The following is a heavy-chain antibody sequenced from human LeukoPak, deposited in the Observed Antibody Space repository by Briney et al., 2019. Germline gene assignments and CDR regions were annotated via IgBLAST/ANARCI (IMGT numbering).Heavy chain of an antibody. D-gene: IGHD1-26*01. CDR1: GVIFSSLS. J-gene: IGHJ4*02. CDR3: ASQSSGSSTRAPDF. Sequence: GGSLRLSCETSGVIFSSLSLNWVRQPPGKGLEWLSYISASSRTTYYADSVKGRFIVSRDNAKNSLFLQMDSLRADDTALYYCASQSSGSSTRAPDFWGQETVVTVSS. V-gene: IGHV3-48*04. CDR2: ISASSRTT.